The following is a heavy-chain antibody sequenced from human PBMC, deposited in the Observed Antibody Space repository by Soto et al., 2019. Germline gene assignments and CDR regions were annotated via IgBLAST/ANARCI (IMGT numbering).Heavy chain of an antibody. V-gene: IGHV3-7*01. CDR1: GFTFSTYW. CDR2: INPDGSHK. CDR3: ARAVGSGGAY. D-gene: IGHD3-3*01. J-gene: IGHJ4*02. Sequence: EVQLVESGGGLVQPGGSLRLSCAASGFTFSTYWMHWVRQAPGKGLEWLVNINPDGSHKFYLDSIKGRFVISRDNTKNSLYLQMDGLRADDTAVYFCARAVGSGGAYWGQGTLVTVSS.